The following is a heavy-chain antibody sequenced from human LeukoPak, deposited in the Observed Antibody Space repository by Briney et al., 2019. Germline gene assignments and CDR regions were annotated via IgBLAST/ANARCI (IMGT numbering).Heavy chain of an antibody. J-gene: IGHJ4*02. Sequence: GGSLRLSCAASGFTFSNYPMYWVRQAPGKGLVWVSRTNSDGSGTTYADSVKGRSTISRDNAKNTLHLQMNSLRAEDTAMYYCATDRLWGQGTLVTVSS. CDR3: ATDRL. CDR2: TNSDGSGT. V-gene: IGHV3-74*01. CDR1: GFTFSNYP.